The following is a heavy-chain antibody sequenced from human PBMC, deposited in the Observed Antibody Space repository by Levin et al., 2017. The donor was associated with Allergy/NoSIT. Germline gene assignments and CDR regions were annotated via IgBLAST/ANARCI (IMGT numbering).Heavy chain of an antibody. CDR2: ISWNSGSI. D-gene: IGHD1-26*01. CDR3: AKDKEGANYYGMDV. V-gene: IGHV3-9*01. J-gene: IGHJ6*02. CDR1: GFTFDDYA. Sequence: GGSLRLSCAASGFTFDDYAMHWVRQAPGKGLEWVSGISWNSGSIGYADSVKGRFTISRDNAKNSLYLQMNSLRAEDTALYYCAKDKEGANYYGMDVWGQGTTVTVSS.